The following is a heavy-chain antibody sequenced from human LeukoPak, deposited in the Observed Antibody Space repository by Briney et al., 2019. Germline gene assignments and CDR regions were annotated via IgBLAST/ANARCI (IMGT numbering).Heavy chain of an antibody. CDR3: ARDGSSGWYRPGRFDP. J-gene: IGHJ5*02. CDR2: INPSGGST. V-gene: IGHV1-46*01. D-gene: IGHD6-19*01. CDR1: GYTFTSYY. Sequence: ASVKVSCKASGYTFTSYYMHWVRQAPGQGLEWMGIINPSGGSTSYAQKFQGRVTMTRDTSTSTVYMELSSLRSEDTAVYYCARDGSSGWYRPGRFDPWGQGTLVTVSS.